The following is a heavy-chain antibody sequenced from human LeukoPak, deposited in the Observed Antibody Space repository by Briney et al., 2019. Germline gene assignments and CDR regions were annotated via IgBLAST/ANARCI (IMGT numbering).Heavy chain of an antibody. J-gene: IGHJ4*02. Sequence: GGSLRLPCAASGFTLSNYWTHWVRQAPGKGLVWVSRISTDGSSTNYADSVRGRFTISRDNAKNTLYVQMNSLRAEDTAVYYCAKDSRRYCSSTSCFADFDYWGQGTLVTVSS. CDR2: ISTDGSST. V-gene: IGHV3-74*01. CDR3: AKDSRRYCSSTSCFADFDY. D-gene: IGHD2-2*01. CDR1: GFTLSNYW.